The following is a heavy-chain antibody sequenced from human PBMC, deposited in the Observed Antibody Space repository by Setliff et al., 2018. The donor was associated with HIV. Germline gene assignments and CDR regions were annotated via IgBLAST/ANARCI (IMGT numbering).Heavy chain of an antibody. V-gene: IGHV1-2*02. Sequence: ASVKVSCKTSGYTFTDYFIHWVRRAPGQGLEWMGWISPNNGDTNYAQKFQGRVTMTRDTSISTAYMELSRLRSDDTAVYYCARQLSNSLDYWDQGTLVTVSS. CDR1: GYTFTDYF. CDR3: ARQLSNSLDY. J-gene: IGHJ4*02. D-gene: IGHD6-6*01. CDR2: ISPNNGDT.